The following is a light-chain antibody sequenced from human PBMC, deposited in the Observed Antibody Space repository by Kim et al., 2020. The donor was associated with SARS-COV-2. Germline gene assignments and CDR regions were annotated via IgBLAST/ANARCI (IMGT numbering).Light chain of an antibody. J-gene: IGLJ1*01. CDR3: QVWDRTTEHYV. V-gene: IGLV3-21*04. CDR1: NIGSKS. Sequence: SYELTQPPSVSVAPGNTATITCGGNNIGSKSVQWYQQKPGQAPVLVIYYDSERPTEIPERFSGSNSGNTATLSIDGVEVGDEADYYCQVWDRTTEHYVFGAGTKVTVL. CDR2: YDS.